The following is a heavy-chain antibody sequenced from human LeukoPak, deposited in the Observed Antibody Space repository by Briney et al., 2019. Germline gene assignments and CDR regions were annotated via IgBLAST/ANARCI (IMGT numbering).Heavy chain of an antibody. CDR3: ARDSLPWIQGQPQHY. J-gene: IGHJ4*02. CDR2: ISTYNTNI. V-gene: IGHV1-18*01. CDR1: GYTFKNYG. Sequence: ASVKVSCKASGYTFKNYGISWVRQAPGQGLEWVAWISTYNTNIEFAQKFQDRVTMTTDTSTTTAYMELRSLTSDDTAIYYCARDSLPWIQGQPQHYWGQGTLVTVPS. D-gene: IGHD5-18*01.